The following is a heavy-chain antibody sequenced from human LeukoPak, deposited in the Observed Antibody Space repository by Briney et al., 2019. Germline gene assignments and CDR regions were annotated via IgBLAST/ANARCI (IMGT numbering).Heavy chain of an antibody. V-gene: IGHV3-11*01. CDR2: ISSSGSTI. J-gene: IGHJ4*02. CDR1: GFTFSDYY. CDR3: ARRRYNWNAIDY. D-gene: IGHD1-20*01. Sequence: GGSLRLSCAASGFTFSDYYMSWIRQAPGKGLEWVSYISSSGSTIYYADSVKGRFTISRDNAKNSLYLQMNSLRAEDTAIYYCARRRYNWNAIDYWGQGTLVTVSS.